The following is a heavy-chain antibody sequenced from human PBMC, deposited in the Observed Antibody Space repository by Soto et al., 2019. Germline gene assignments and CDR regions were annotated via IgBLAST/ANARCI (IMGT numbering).Heavy chain of an antibody. CDR2: VYSSGTT. J-gene: IGHJ4*02. CDR1: GGSINSYL. D-gene: IGHD2-2*01. CDR3: ARDIGSYAYAEGY. Sequence: SETLSLTCSVSGGSINSYLWSWIRQPAGKGLEWIGRVYSSGTTDYNPSLNSRATMSVETSKNQFSLKLTSVTAADTAVYYCARDIGSYAYAEGYWGQGIKITVSS. V-gene: IGHV4-4*07.